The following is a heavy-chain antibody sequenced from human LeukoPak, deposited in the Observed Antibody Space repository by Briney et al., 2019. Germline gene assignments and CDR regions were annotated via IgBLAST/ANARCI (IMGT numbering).Heavy chain of an antibody. J-gene: IGHJ5*02. D-gene: IGHD3-10*01. Sequence: SETLSLTCTVSGYSISSGYYWGWIRQPPGKGLEWIGSIYHSGSTYYNPSLKSRVTISVDTSKNQFSLKLSSVTAADTAVYYCARDEEKNPLITMVRGVLTGWFDPWGQGTLVTVSS. CDR1: GYSISSGYY. CDR2: IYHSGST. CDR3: ARDEEKNPLITMVRGVLTGWFDP. V-gene: IGHV4-38-2*02.